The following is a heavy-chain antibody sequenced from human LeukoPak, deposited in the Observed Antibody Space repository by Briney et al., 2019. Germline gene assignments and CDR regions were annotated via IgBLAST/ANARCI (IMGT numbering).Heavy chain of an antibody. V-gene: IGHV3-21*01. CDR1: GFTFSSYS. Sequence: PGESLRLSCAASGFTFSSYSMNWVRQAPGRGLEWVASISSSSSYIYYADSVKGRFTISRDNAKNSLYLQMNSLRAEDTAVYYCARSGLWFGDKEDYWGQGTLVTVSS. D-gene: IGHD3-10*01. J-gene: IGHJ4*02. CDR2: ISSSSSYI. CDR3: ARSGLWFGDKEDY.